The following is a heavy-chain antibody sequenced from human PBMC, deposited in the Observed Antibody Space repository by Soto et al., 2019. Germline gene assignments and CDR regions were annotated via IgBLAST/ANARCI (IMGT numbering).Heavy chain of an antibody. V-gene: IGHV1-69*13. CDR2: IIPIFGTA. Sequence: GASVKVSCKASGGTFSSYAISWVRQAPGQGLEWMGGIIPIFGTANYAQKFQGRVTITADESTSTAYMELSSLRSEDTAVYYCARLLGVLRYFDGPYYHGMDVWGQGTTVTVSS. J-gene: IGHJ6*02. CDR1: GGTFSSYA. CDR3: ARLLGVLRYFDGPYYHGMDV. D-gene: IGHD3-9*01.